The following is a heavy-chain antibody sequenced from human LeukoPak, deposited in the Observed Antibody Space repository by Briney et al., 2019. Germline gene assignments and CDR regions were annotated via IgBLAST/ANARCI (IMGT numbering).Heavy chain of an antibody. CDR1: GYTFTSYG. CDR3: ARNSPGYYGSGSRMDV. J-gene: IGHJ6*04. V-gene: IGHV1-18*04. CDR2: ISAYNGNT. D-gene: IGHD3-10*01. Sequence: ASVKVSCKASGYTFTSYGISWVRQAPGQGLEWMGWISAYNGNTNYAQKLQGRVTMTTDTSTSTAYMELRSLRSDGTAVYYCARNSPGYYGSGSRMDVWGKGTTVTVSS.